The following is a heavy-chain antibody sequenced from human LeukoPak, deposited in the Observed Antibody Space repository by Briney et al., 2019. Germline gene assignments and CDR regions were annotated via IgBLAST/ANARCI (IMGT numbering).Heavy chain of an antibody. V-gene: IGHV1-69*13. CDR1: GGTFSSYA. D-gene: IGHD3-22*01. CDR2: IIPIFGTA. Sequence: SVKVSCKASGGTFSSYAISWVRQAPGQGLEWMGGIIPIFGTANYAQKFQGRVTITADESTSTAYMELSSLRSEDTAVYYCARDLSGYYYFDYWGQGTLVTVSS. J-gene: IGHJ4*02. CDR3: ARDLSGYYYFDY.